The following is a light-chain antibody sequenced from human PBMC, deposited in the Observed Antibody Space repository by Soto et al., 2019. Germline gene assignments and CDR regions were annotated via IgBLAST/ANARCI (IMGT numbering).Light chain of an antibody. J-gene: IGKJ3*01. Sequence: EIVLTQSPGTLSLSPGERATLSCRASQSVRNNYLAWYQQQHGQAPRLLIYGTSTRDTGIPDGFSGSGSGTDFTLTISRLEPEDFAVYYCQQYGSSSTFGPGTKVEIK. CDR3: QQYGSSST. V-gene: IGKV3-20*01. CDR1: QSVRNNY. CDR2: GTS.